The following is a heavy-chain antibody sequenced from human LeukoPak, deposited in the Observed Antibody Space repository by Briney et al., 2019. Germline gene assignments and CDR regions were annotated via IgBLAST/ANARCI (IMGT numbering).Heavy chain of an antibody. V-gene: IGHV4-59*01. Sequence: SETLSLTCTVSGGSISSYSWSWIRQPPGKGLEWIGYIYNSGSTNYNPSLKSRVTISVDTSKNQFSLELSSVTAADTAEYYCARLYSSSLGRVFDHWGQGTLVTVSS. J-gene: IGHJ4*02. CDR2: IYNSGST. CDR3: ARLYSSSLGRVFDH. CDR1: GGSISSYS. D-gene: IGHD6-13*01.